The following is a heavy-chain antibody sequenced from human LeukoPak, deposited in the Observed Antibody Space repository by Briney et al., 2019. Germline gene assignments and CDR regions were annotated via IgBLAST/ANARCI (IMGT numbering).Heavy chain of an antibody. CDR1: GGTINNFA. V-gene: IGHV1-69*13. CDR2: LSPVLA. D-gene: IGHD6-6*01. J-gene: IGHJ5*02. CDR3: ARDREISARPGGWFDP. Sequence: ASVKVSCNVAGGTINNFAISWVRQAPGQGLEWMGGLSPVLATYAQRFQGRVTITADESTDTVYMELGSLTSEDTATYFCARDREISARPGGWFDPWGQGTLVTVSS.